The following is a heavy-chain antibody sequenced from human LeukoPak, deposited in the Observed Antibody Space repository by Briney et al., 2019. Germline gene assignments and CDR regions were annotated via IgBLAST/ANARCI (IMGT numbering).Heavy chain of an antibody. CDR1: GFTFDDYA. J-gene: IGHJ3*02. Sequence: GGSLRLSCAASGFTFDDYAMHWVRQAPGKGLEWVSGISWNSDNIDYVDSVKGRFTISRDNAKNSLYLQMDSLRPEDMAFYYCAKDAREIGGRYDVGAFDIWGQGTMVTVSS. D-gene: IGHD1-26*01. CDR3: AKDAREIGGRYDVGAFDI. CDR2: ISWNSDNI. V-gene: IGHV3-9*03.